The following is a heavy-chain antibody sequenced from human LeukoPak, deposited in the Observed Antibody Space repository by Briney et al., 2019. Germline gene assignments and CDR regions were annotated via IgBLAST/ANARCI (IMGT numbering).Heavy chain of an antibody. V-gene: IGHV4-59*08. D-gene: IGHD5-24*01. Sequence: PSETLSLTCAVYGGSFSGYYWSWIRQPPGKGLEWIGYIYYSGSTNYNPSLKSRVTISVDTSKNQFSLKLSSVTAADTAVYYCARQGDGYGWYFDLWGRGTLVTVSS. CDR3: ARQGDGYGWYFDL. J-gene: IGHJ2*01. CDR1: GGSFSGYY. CDR2: IYYSGST.